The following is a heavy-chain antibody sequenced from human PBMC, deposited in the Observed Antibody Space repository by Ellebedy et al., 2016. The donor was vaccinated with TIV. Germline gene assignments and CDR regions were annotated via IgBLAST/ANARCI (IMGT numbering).Heavy chain of an antibody. D-gene: IGHD4-23*01. Sequence: GGSLRLSXVASGFNLRDYYMSWIRQAPGKGLEWVSYSGSSGSPTNYADSVKGRFTISRDDAENSLYLQMNSLRDEDTAVYYCASNGDKGYWGRGTLVTVSS. V-gene: IGHV3-11*06. CDR3: ASNGDKGY. CDR2: SGSSGSPT. J-gene: IGHJ4*02. CDR1: GFNLRDYY.